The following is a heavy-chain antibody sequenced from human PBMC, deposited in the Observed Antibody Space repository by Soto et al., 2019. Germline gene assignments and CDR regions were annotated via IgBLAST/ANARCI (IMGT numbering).Heavy chain of an antibody. Sequence: PGGSLRLSCSASGFTFTNYWMHWVRQVPGKRLVLVSRINGDGTFRSYADFAEGRFTISRDNATNTVYLQMNGLRADDTSLYYCATQRLCTGGHCWNWFDTWGQGTLVTVSS. CDR1: GFTFTNYW. D-gene: IGHD2-8*02. J-gene: IGHJ5*02. V-gene: IGHV3-74*01. CDR3: ATQRLCTGGHCWNWFDT. CDR2: INGDGTFR.